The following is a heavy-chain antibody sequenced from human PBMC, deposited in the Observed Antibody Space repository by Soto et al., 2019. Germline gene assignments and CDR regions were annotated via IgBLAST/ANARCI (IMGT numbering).Heavy chain of an antibody. V-gene: IGHV3-9*01. Sequence: EVQLVESGGGLVQPGRSLRLSCAASGFTFDDYAMHWVRQAPGKGLEWVSGISWNSGSIGYADSVKGRFTISRDNAKNSXXLQMNRLRAEDTALYYCAKLGNYDFWSGYPYGMDVWGQGTTVTVSS. CDR3: AKLGNYDFWSGYPYGMDV. CDR1: GFTFDDYA. D-gene: IGHD3-3*01. J-gene: IGHJ6*02. CDR2: ISWNSGSI.